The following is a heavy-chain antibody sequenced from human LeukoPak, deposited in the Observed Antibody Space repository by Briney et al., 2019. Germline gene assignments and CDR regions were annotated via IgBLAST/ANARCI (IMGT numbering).Heavy chain of an antibody. CDR1: GGSFSGYY. D-gene: IGHD6-19*01. CDR3: ARGLYSSGWYSFFDY. Sequence: SETLSLTCAVYGGSFSGYYWSWIRQPPGKGLEWIGEINHSGSTNYNPSLKSRVTISVDTSKNQFSLKLSSVTAADTAVYYCARGLYSSGWYSFFDYWGQGTLVTVSS. CDR2: INHSGST. J-gene: IGHJ4*02. V-gene: IGHV4-34*01.